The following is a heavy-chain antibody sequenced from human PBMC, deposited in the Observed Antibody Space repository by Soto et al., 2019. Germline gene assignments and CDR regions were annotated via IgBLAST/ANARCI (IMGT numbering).Heavy chain of an antibody. Sequence: SETLSLTCAVSGGSIRGYYWSWIRQPPGKGLEWIGYIYYTGSTDYSPSLNSRVTISLDTSKNQFSLKLSSVTAADTAVYYCGRMEYTAYVLYPFDYWGQGILVTVSS. CDR1: GGSIRGYY. V-gene: IGHV4-59*01. J-gene: IGHJ4*02. CDR3: GRMEYTAYVLYPFDY. D-gene: IGHD5-12*01. CDR2: IYYTGST.